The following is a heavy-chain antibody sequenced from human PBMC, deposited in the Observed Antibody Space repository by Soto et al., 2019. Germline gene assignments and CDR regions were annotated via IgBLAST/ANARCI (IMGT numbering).Heavy chain of an antibody. Sequence: QVHLVQSGAEVKEPGASVKVSCKASGYTFTSFDINWLRQATGQGLEWMGWMSPDSGNRDYAQKFQGRVTMTRDTSINTAYLELSSLRSEDTAVYYCARGVTAGVDYWGQGTLVTVSS. CDR3: ARGVTAGVDY. CDR1: GYTFTSFD. CDR2: MSPDSGNR. J-gene: IGHJ4*02. D-gene: IGHD6-19*01. V-gene: IGHV1-8*01.